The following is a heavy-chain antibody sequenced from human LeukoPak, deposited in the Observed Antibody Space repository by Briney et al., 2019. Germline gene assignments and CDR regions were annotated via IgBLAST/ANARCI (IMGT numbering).Heavy chain of an antibody. V-gene: IGHV3-66*01. J-gene: IGHJ6*02. CDR3: ARANVVVRGVIVSYYGMDV. Sequence: GGSLRLSCAASGFTVSSNYMSWVRQAPGKGLESVSLIYSGGNTYYADSVKGRFTISRDNSKNTLYLQMNSLRAEDTAVYYCARANVVVRGVIVSYYGMDVWGQGTTVTVSS. CDR2: IYSGGNT. D-gene: IGHD3-10*01. CDR1: GFTVSSNY.